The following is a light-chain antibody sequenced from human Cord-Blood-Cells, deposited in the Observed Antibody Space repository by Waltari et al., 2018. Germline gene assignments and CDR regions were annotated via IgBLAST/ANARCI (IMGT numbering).Light chain of an antibody. CDR2: EVS. CDR1: SSDVGGYNY. Sequence: QSALTQPASVSGSPGQSITISCTGTSSDVGGYNYVSWYQQHPGKAPKLMIYEVSNRPAGVSKSFSGSKSGNTASRTISGRQAEDEADYYCSSYTSSSTLYVFGTGTKVTVL. J-gene: IGLJ1*01. CDR3: SSYTSSSTLYV. V-gene: IGLV2-14*01.